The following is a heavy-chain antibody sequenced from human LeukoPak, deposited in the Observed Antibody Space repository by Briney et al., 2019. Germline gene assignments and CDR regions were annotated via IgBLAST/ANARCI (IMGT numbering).Heavy chain of an antibody. CDR2: INSDGSST. Sequence: GGSLRLSCAASGFTFSSYWMHWVRQAPGRGLVRVSRINSDGSSTSYADSVKGRFTISRDNAKNTLYLQMNSLRAEDTAVYYCARVCSSGWIDCWGQGTLLTVSS. D-gene: IGHD6-19*01. CDR3: ARVCSSGWIDC. V-gene: IGHV3-74*01. J-gene: IGHJ4*02. CDR1: GFTFSSYW.